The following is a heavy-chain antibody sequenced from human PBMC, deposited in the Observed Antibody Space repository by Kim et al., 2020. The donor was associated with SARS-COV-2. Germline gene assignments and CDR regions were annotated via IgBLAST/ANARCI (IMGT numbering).Heavy chain of an antibody. J-gene: IGHJ6*02. V-gene: IGHV1-69*13. Sequence: SVKVSCKASGGTFSSYAISWVRQAPGQGLEWMGGIIPIFGTANYAQKFQGRVTITADESTSTAYMELSSLRSEDTAVYYCARGGEYWASYYYGMDVWGQGTTVTVSS. CDR3: ARGGEYWASYYYGMDV. CDR1: GGTFSSYA. D-gene: IGHD2-8*02. CDR2: IIPIFGTA.